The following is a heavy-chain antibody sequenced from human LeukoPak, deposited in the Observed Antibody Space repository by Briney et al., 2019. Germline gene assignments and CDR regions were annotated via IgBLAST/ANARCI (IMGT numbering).Heavy chain of an antibody. CDR3: ASSREVDSSGYFYY. Sequence: GGSLRLSCAASGFTFSSHAMHWVRQAPGKGLEWVAVIWYDGSNKYYADPVKGRFTISRDNSKNTLYLQMNSLRAEDTAVYYCASSREVDSSGYFYYWGQGTLVTVSS. D-gene: IGHD3-22*01. CDR1: GFTFSSHA. J-gene: IGHJ4*02. V-gene: IGHV3-33*08. CDR2: IWYDGSNK.